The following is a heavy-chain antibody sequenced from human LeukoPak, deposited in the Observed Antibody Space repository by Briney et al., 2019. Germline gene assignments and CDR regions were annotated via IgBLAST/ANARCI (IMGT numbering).Heavy chain of an antibody. CDR2: FILIFGTA. D-gene: IGHD6-19*01. V-gene: IGHV1-69*06. CDR3: ARSCYSSGWYEWFDP. Sequence: SVKVFCKASGGTFCSYAISCVRQAPGHGVEWRGGFILIFGTANYAQKFQGSVTITADKATSTAYMELSSLRSEDTAVYYCARSCYSSGWYEWFDPWGQGTLVTVSS. CDR1: GGTFCSYA. J-gene: IGHJ5*02.